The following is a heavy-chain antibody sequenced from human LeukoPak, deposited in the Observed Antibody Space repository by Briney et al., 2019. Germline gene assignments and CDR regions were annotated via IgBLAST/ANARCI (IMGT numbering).Heavy chain of an antibody. V-gene: IGHV4-34*01. D-gene: IGHD3-22*01. CDR3: ARSHYYDSSGSQDNWFDP. Sequence: SETLSLTCAVYGGSFSVYYWSWIRQPPGKGLEWIGEINHSGSTNYNPSLKSRVTISVDTSKNQFSLKLSSVTAADTAVYYCARSHYYDSSGSQDNWFDPWGQGTLVTVSS. CDR1: GGSFSVYY. J-gene: IGHJ5*02. CDR2: INHSGST.